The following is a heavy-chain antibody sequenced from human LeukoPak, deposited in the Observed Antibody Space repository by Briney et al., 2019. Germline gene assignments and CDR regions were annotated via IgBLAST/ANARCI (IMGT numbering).Heavy chain of an antibody. Sequence: SGGSLRLSCAASGFTFTSYTMNWVRQAPGKGLEWVAVISYDGSNKYYADSVKGRFTISRDNSKNTLYLQMNSLRAEDTAVYYCARGAGRWLVPEWEDWYFDLWGRGTLVTVSS. J-gene: IGHJ2*01. CDR2: ISYDGSNK. D-gene: IGHD6-19*01. V-gene: IGHV3-30-3*01. CDR1: GFTFTSYT. CDR3: ARGAGRWLVPEWEDWYFDL.